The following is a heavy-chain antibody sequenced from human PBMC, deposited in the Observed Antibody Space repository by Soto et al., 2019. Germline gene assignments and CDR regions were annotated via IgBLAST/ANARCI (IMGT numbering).Heavy chain of an antibody. V-gene: IGHV5-51*01. D-gene: IGHD1-26*01. Sequence: PGECLKISCECSGYSFTKYWIGWVRQMTGKGLEWMGMIYPGDSDARYSPSFQGQVIISADKSINTAYLQWSSLQASDTAIYYCARTYSGTYPPPYYFDYWGQGTLVTVSS. J-gene: IGHJ4*02. CDR1: GYSFTKYW. CDR3: ARTYSGTYPPPYYFDY. CDR2: IYPGDSDA.